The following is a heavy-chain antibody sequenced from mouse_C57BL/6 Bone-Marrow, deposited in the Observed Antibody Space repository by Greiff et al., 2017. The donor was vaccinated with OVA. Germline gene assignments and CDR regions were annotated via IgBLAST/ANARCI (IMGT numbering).Heavy chain of an antibody. V-gene: IGHV3-3*01. CDR1: GFSINSYCY. CDR3: ARGVYNYYAMDY. J-gene: IGHJ4*01. D-gene: IGHD2-1*01. CDR2: TFYSGIT. Sequence: EVKLQESGPSLVRPSPSLSLTCTVTGFSINSYCYWIWIRQFPGNKLEYIGYTFYSGITYYNPSLESRTYITPYTSKNQFSLKLSSVTTEDTATYYCARGVYNYYAMDYWGQGTSVTVSS.